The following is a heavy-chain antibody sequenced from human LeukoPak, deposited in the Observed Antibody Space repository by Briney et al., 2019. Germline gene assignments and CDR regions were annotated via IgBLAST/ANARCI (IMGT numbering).Heavy chain of an antibody. CDR2: ISWNSGSM. Sequence: GGSLRLSCAASGFTFDDYAMHWVRQAPGKGLEWVSGISWNSGSMGYADSVKGRFTISRDNAKNSLYLQMNSLRAEDTALYYCAKVGDYYSNYAYYDYWGQGTLVTVSS. J-gene: IGHJ4*02. D-gene: IGHD4-4*01. V-gene: IGHV3-9*01. CDR3: AKVGDYYSNYAYYDY. CDR1: GFTFDDYA.